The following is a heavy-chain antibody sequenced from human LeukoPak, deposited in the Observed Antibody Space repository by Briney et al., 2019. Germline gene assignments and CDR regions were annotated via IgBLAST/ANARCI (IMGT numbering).Heavy chain of an antibody. CDR1: GYSFTDYY. CDR3: AGGREIHGGSDTKLDDY. Sequence: ASVKVSCKASGYSFTDYYMHWVRQAPGQGLEWMGWISLRSGDTSYAQKFQGRVTMTRDTSINTVDMDLSGLTSDDTAVFYCAGGREIHGGSDTKLDDYWGQGTLVTVSS. CDR2: ISLRSGDT. D-gene: IGHD3-10*01. J-gene: IGHJ4*02. V-gene: IGHV1-2*02.